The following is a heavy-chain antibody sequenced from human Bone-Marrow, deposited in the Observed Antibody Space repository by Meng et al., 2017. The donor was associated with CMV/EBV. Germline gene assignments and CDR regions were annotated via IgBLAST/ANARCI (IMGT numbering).Heavy chain of an antibody. D-gene: IGHD5-18*01. J-gene: IGHJ4*02. V-gene: IGHV5-51*01. Sequence: GESLKISCEGSGYRFSSYWVAWVRQMPGKGLEWMGSIYPGDSDIRYSPSFQGQVTISADKSTSIAYLQWNSLKASDTGTYYCARQLWGFTYANIYWGQGTLVTVSS. CDR2: IYPGDSDI. CDR1: GYRFSSYW. CDR3: ARQLWGFTYANIY.